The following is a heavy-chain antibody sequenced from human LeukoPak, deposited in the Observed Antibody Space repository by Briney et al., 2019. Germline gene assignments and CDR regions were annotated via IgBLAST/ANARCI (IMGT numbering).Heavy chain of an antibody. CDR3: ARWASETHAFDI. CDR2: IKQDGSET. J-gene: IGHJ3*02. Sequence: PGGSLRLSCAASGFTFSDYYMSWIRQAPGKGLEWVANIKQDGSETYYIDSVKGRFTISRDNAKTSLYLQMNSLRVEDTAVYYCARWASETHAFDIWGQGTMVTVSS. CDR1: GFTFSDYY. V-gene: IGHV3-7*03.